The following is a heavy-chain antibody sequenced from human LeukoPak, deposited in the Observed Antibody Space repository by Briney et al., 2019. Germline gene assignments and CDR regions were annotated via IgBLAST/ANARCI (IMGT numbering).Heavy chain of an antibody. J-gene: IGHJ6*02. CDR1: GGSISSYY. CDR2: IYYSGST. V-gene: IGHV4-59*01. CDR3: ARDQGYGMDV. Sequence: SETLSLTCTVSGGSISSYYWSWIRQPPGKGLEWIGYIYYSGSTNYNPSLKSRVTISVDASKNQFSLNLSSVTAADTAVYYCARDQGYGMDVWGQGTTVTVSS.